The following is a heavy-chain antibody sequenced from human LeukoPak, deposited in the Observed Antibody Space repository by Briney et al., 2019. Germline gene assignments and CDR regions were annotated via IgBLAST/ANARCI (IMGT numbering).Heavy chain of an antibody. Sequence: SETLSLTCTVSGGSISSYYWSWIRQPPGKGLEWIGYIYYSGSTNYNPSLKSRVTISVDTSKNQFSLKLSSVTAADTAVYYCARVVLPDIVVVPAAIRGAYYYYMDVWGKGTTVTVSS. CDR3: ARVVLPDIVVVPAAIRGAYYYYMDV. J-gene: IGHJ6*03. V-gene: IGHV4-59*01. CDR2: IYYSGST. CDR1: GGSISSYY. D-gene: IGHD2-2*02.